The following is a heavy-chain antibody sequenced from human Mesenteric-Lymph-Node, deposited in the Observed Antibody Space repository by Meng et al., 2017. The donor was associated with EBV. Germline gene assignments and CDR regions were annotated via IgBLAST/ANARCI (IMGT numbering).Heavy chain of an antibody. V-gene: IGHV4-39*01. CDR3: ARRLHYYGCLGS. Sequence: LHLAGVGPGLVKPSETLAHTCRCSGRAISSDLWGLFRQPPGKGLEWIGDSGRSNYNPSLKSRVTISVDTSKNQFSLKLSSVTAADTAVYYCARRLHYYGCLGSWSQGTLVTVSS. CDR1: GRAISSDL. J-gene: IGHJ4*02. CDR2: SGRS. D-gene: IGHD3-10*01.